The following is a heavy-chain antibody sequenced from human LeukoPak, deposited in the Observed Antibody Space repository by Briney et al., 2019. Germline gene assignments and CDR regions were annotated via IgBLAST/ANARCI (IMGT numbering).Heavy chain of an antibody. V-gene: IGHV1-46*01. CDR2: INPSGGST. Sequence: ASVKVSCKASGYTFTRYYMQWVRQAPGQGLEWMGIINPSGGSTSYTQKFQGRVTMTRDTSTSTAYMELSSLRSEDTAVYYCARDRYYDILTGPFYRAYYYGMDVWGQGTTVTVSS. CDR3: ARDRYYDILTGPFYRAYYYGMDV. J-gene: IGHJ6*02. CDR1: GYTFTRYY. D-gene: IGHD3-9*01.